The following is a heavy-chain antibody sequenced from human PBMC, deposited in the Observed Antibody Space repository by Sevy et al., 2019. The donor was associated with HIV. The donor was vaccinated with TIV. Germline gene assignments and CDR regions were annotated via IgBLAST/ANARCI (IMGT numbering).Heavy chain of an antibody. V-gene: IGHV3-30*02. CDR3: ARGWFGVDAFDI. J-gene: IGHJ3*02. Sequence: GGSLRLSCAASEFTFNTSGMHWVRQAPGKGLEWVAFIPYDGSNEYHADSVKGRFTISRDNSKNTLYLLMTSLRPEDTAMYYCARGWFGVDAFDIWGQGTMVTVSS. CDR1: EFTFNTSG. CDR2: IPYDGSNE. D-gene: IGHD3-10*01.